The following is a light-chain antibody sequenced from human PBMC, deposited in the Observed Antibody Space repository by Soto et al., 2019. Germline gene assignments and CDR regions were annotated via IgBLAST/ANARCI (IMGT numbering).Light chain of an antibody. V-gene: IGKV3-15*01. J-gene: IGKJ1*01. CDR3: QQYNSWPPWA. CDR2: GAS. CDR1: QSVSTN. Sequence: EIGMTQSPATLSVSPGERATLSCRASQSVSTNLAWYQQKPGQAPRLLIYGASTRATDIPARFSGSGSGTEFTLTISSLQSEDVAVYYCQQYNSWPPWAFGQGTKVEI.